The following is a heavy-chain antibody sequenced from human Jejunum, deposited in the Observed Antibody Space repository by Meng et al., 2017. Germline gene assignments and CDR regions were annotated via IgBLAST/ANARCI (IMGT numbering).Heavy chain of an antibody. CDR1: GGSISSGDYY. CDR3: ARADCRGGRCRFDD. J-gene: IGHJ4*02. CDR2: IYYSGTT. Sequence: QVQLREAGPGLVKPSQTLSLTCTVSGGSISSGDYYWTWIRQHPGKGLEWIGYIYYSGTTYYNPSLKSLLIISLDKSKNQFSLKLTSATAADTAVYYCARADCRGGRCRFDDWGQGALVTVSS. D-gene: IGHD2-15*01. V-gene: IGHV4-31*01.